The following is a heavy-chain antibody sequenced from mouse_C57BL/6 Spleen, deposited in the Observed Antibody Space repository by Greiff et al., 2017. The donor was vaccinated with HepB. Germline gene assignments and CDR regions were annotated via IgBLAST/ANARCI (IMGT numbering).Heavy chain of an antibody. CDR2: IDPSDSYT. D-gene: IGHD1-1*01. V-gene: IGHV1-69*01. Sequence: QVQLQQPGAELVMPGASVKLSCKASGYTFTSYWMHWVKQRPGQGLEWIGEIDPSDSYTNYNQKFKGESTLTVDKSSSTAYMQLSSLTSEDSAVYYCAYYGSSYGFAYWGQGTLVTVSA. CDR3: AYYGSSYGFAY. J-gene: IGHJ3*01. CDR1: GYTFTSYW.